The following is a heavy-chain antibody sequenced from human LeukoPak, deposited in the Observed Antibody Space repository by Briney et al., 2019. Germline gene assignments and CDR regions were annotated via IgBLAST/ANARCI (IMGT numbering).Heavy chain of an antibody. V-gene: IGHV4-38-2*02. CDR2: IYYSGST. D-gene: IGHD2-2*02. CDR1: GYSISSGYY. J-gene: IGHJ3*02. CDR3: ARTDCSSTSCHIGGAFDI. Sequence: PSETLSLTCTVSGYSISSGYYWGWIRQPPGKGLEWIGYIYYSGSTYYNPSLKSRVTLSVDTSKNQFSLKLSSVTAADTAVYYCARTDCSSTSCHIGGAFDIWGQGTMVTVSS.